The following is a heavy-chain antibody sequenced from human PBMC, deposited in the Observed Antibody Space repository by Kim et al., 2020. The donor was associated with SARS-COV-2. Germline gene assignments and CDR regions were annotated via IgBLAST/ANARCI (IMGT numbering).Heavy chain of an antibody. Sequence: ASVKVSCKASGYTFTGYYMHWVRQAPGQGLEWMGWINPNSGGTNYAQKFQGWVTMTRDTSISTAYMELSRLRSDDTAVYYCARERGAYCGGDCYPTGRYGMDVWGQGTTVTVSS. D-gene: IGHD2-21*02. CDR2: INPNSGGT. J-gene: IGHJ6*02. V-gene: IGHV1-2*04. CDR3: ARERGAYCGGDCYPTGRYGMDV. CDR1: GYTFTGYY.